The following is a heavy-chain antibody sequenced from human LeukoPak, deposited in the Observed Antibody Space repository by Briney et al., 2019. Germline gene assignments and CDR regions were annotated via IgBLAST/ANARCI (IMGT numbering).Heavy chain of an antibody. CDR2: MNPNSGNT. J-gene: IGHJ4*02. D-gene: IGHD1-26*01. Sequence: ASVKVSCKASGYTFTSYDINWVRQATGQGLEWMGWMNPNSGNTGYAQKFQGRVTMTRNTSISTAYMELSSPRSEDTAVYYCARGLRTSGSPPDYWGQGTLVTVSS. CDR1: GYTFTSYD. CDR3: ARGLRTSGSPPDY. V-gene: IGHV1-8*01.